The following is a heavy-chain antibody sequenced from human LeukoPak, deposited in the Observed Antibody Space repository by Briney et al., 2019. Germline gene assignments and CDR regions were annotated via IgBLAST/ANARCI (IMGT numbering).Heavy chain of an antibody. CDR3: AVNYYDSSGYYYGYYFDS. Sequence: ASVKVSCKASGYTFTGYYMHWVRQAPGQGLEWMGWINPNSGGTNYAQKFQGRVTMTRDTSISTAYMELSRLRSDDTAVYYCAVNYYDSSGYYYGYYFDSWGRGTLVTVSS. J-gene: IGHJ4*02. D-gene: IGHD3-22*01. CDR1: GYTFTGYY. CDR2: INPNSGGT. V-gene: IGHV1-2*02.